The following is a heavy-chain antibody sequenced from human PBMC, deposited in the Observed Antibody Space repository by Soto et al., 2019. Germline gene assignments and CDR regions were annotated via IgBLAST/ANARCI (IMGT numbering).Heavy chain of an antibody. V-gene: IGHV3-23*01. CDR1: GFTFSSYA. J-gene: IGHJ6*02. Sequence: GGSMRLSCAASGFTFSSYAMSWVRQAQGKGLEWVSAISGSGGSTYYADSVKGRFTISRDNSKNTLYLQMNSLRAEDTAVYYCAKGIGRYYFYGMDVWGQGTTVTVSS. CDR2: ISGSGGST. CDR3: AKGIGRYYFYGMDV. D-gene: IGHD3-10*01.